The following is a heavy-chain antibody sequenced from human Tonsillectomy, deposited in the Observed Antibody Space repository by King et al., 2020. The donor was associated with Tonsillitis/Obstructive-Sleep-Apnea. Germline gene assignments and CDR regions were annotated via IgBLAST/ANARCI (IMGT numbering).Heavy chain of an antibody. V-gene: IGHV3-43*02. CDR1: GFIFDDYS. D-gene: IGHD3-22*01. CDR2: ISADGGTT. Sequence: VQLVESGGGVVQPGGSLRLSCAASGFIFDDYSIHWVRQVPGKGLEWVSLISADGGTTYYADSVKGRFTISRDNSKKSLYLQMNSLRTEDTALYYCAKDYYDGSGYYQSDLSAFDIWGQGTMVTVSS. J-gene: IGHJ3*02. CDR3: AKDYYDGSGYYQSDLSAFDI.